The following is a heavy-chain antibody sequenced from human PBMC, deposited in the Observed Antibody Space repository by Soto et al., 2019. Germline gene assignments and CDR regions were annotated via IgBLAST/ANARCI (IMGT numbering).Heavy chain of an antibody. J-gene: IGHJ6*02. CDR2: ISWNSGSI. V-gene: IGHV3-9*01. Sequence: GGSLRLCCSASGFPFDDYSMHWVRQAPGKGLEWVSGISWNSGSIGYADSVKGRFTISRDNAKNSLYLQMNSLRAEDTALYYCAKGALGFYYGMAAWGQGPT. CDR1: GFPFDDYS. CDR3: AKGALGFYYGMAA.